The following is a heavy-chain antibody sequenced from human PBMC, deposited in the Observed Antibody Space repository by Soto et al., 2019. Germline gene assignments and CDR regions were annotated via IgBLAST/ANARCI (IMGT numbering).Heavy chain of an antibody. CDR2: IKSKTDGGTT. CDR3: TSEADYGGNSGDY. J-gene: IGHJ4*02. Sequence: GGSLRLSCAASGFTFSNAWMSWVRQAPGKGLEWVGRIKSKTDGGTTDYAAPVKGRFTISRDDSKNTLYLQMNSLKTEDTAVDYCTSEADYGGNSGDYWGQGTLVTVSS. V-gene: IGHV3-15*01. D-gene: IGHD4-17*01. CDR1: GFTFSNAW.